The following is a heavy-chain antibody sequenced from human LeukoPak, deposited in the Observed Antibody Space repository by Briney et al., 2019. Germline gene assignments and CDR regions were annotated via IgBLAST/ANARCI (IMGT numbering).Heavy chain of an antibody. J-gene: IGHJ5*02. CDR3: TTDNISDGIAAADTGA. V-gene: IGHV3-15*01. CDR2: IKSKTDGGTT. D-gene: IGHD6-13*01. Sequence: PGGSLRLSCAASGFTFSSYSMNWVRQAPGKGLEWVGRIKSKTDGGTTDYAAPVKGRFTISRDDSKNTLYLQMNSLKTEDTAVYYCTTDNISDGIAAADTGAWGQGTLVTVSS. CDR1: GFTFSSYS.